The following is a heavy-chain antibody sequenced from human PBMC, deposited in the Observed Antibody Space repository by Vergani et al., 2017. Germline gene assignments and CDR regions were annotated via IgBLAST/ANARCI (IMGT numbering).Heavy chain of an antibody. CDR3: AKVGRSEVAGTFGAFDI. V-gene: IGHV3-30*02. CDR2: IRYDGGKT. D-gene: IGHD6-19*01. J-gene: IGHJ3*02. CDR1: GFTFSNYA. Sequence: QVQLVQSGGGVVRPGGSLRVSCAASGFTFSNYAMHWVRQTPGKGLEWVAFIRYDGGKTYYGDSVKGRFTITRDNSKNTLFLQMNSLTPDDTAVYYCAKVGRSEVAGTFGAFDIWGQGTMVTVSS.